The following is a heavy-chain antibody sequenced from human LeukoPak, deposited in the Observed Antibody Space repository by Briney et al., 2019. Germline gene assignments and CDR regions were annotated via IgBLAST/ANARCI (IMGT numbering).Heavy chain of an antibody. CDR2: VNPNSGNT. Sequence: GASVKVSCKASGYTFTSYDINWVRQATGQGREGMGWVNPNSGNTGYAQKSQGRVTMTRTTSISTAYMELSRLRSEDTAVYYCARGYMVRGVIIGYWGQGTLVTVSS. V-gene: IGHV1-8*01. CDR1: GYTFTSYD. CDR3: ARGYMVRGVIIGY. J-gene: IGHJ4*02. D-gene: IGHD3-10*01.